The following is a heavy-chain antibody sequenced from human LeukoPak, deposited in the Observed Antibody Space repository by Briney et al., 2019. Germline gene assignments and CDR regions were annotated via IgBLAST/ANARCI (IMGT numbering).Heavy chain of an antibody. J-gene: IGHJ6*03. CDR1: GGSISSYY. CDR3: ARVARYFDWPLMGDNYYYYMDV. V-gene: IGHV4-59*01. CDR2: IYYSGST. D-gene: IGHD3-9*01. Sequence: SETLSLTCTVSGGSISSYYWSWIRQPPGKGLEWIGYIYYSGSTNYNPSLKSRVTISVDTSKNQFSLKLSSVTAADTAVYYCARVARYFDWPLMGDNYYYYMDVWGKGTTVTISS.